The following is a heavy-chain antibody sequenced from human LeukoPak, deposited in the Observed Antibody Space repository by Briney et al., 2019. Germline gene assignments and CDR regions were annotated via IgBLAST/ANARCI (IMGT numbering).Heavy chain of an antibody. Sequence: QSGGSLRLSRAASGFTFDDYAMHWVRQAPGKGLEWVSGISWNSGSIGYADSVKGRFTISRDNAKNSLCLQMNSLRAEDTALYYCAKNRGIAVAGPAFDYWGQGTLVTVSS. V-gene: IGHV3-9*01. CDR2: ISWNSGSI. J-gene: IGHJ4*02. CDR1: GFTFDDYA. D-gene: IGHD6-19*01. CDR3: AKNRGIAVAGPAFDY.